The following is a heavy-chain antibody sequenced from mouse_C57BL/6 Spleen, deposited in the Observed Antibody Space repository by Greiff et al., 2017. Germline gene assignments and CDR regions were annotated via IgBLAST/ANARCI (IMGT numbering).Heavy chain of an antibody. J-gene: IGHJ4*01. V-gene: IGHV1-72*01. CDR3: ARGPYDGYYFYAMDY. D-gene: IGHD2-3*01. Sequence: QVQLQQPGAELVKPGASVKLSCKASGYTFTSYWMHWVKQRPGRGLEWIGRIDPNSGGTKYNEKFKSKATLTVDKPSSTAYMQLISLTSEDSAVYYCARGPYDGYYFYAMDYWGQGTSVTVSS. CDR2: IDPNSGGT. CDR1: GYTFTSYW.